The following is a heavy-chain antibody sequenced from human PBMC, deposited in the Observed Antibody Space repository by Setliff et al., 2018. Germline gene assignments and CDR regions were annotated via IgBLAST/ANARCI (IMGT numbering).Heavy chain of an antibody. CDR3: ARLGYRSDLDY. CDR2: IYNSGST. J-gene: IGHJ4*02. CDR1: ADSISSSYDY. D-gene: IGHD5-12*01. Sequence: NPSETLSLTCNVSADSISSSYDYWAWIRQPPGKGLEWIGSIYNSGSTYYNPSLKSRVSISVDTSKNQFSLKLSSVTAADTAVYYCARLGYRSDLDYWGQGTLVTVSS. V-gene: IGHV4-39*01.